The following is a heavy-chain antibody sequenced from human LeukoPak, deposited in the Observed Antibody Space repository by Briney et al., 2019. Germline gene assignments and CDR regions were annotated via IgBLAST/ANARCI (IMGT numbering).Heavy chain of an antibody. D-gene: IGHD3-22*01. Sequence: ASVKVSCKASGYTFTGYYMHWVRQAPGQGLEWMGWINPNSGGTNYAQKFQGRVTMTRDMSISTAYMELSRLRSDDTAVYYCASRITMIVGYAFDIWGQGTMVTVSS. V-gene: IGHV1-2*02. CDR3: ASRITMIVGYAFDI. J-gene: IGHJ3*02. CDR1: GYTFTGYY. CDR2: INPNSGGT.